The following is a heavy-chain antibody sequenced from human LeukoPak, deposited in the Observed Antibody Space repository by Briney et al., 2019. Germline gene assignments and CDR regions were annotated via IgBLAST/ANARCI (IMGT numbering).Heavy chain of an antibody. Sequence: SVKVSCKASGGTFSSYAISWVRQAPGQGLEWMGGIIPIFGTANYTQKFQGRVTITADESTSTAYMELSSLRSEDTAVYYCARAPIAVAGSRSYYYYYMDVWGKGTTVTVSS. V-gene: IGHV1-69*13. D-gene: IGHD6-19*01. CDR3: ARAPIAVAGSRSYYYYYMDV. CDR1: GGTFSSYA. J-gene: IGHJ6*03. CDR2: IIPIFGTA.